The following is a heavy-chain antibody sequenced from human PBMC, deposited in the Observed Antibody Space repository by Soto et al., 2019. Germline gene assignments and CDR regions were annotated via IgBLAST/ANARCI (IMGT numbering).Heavy chain of an antibody. J-gene: IGHJ4*02. V-gene: IGHV1-8*01. Sequence: ASVKVSCKASGYSFTSLDINWVRQTTGQGLEWMGWMQPSSGRTGYAQKFQGRVTMTRDTSMNTAYMELSSLTSDDTAFYYCARGVTAGVDYWGQGTLVTVSS. D-gene: IGHD1-26*01. CDR2: MQPSSGRT. CDR1: GYSFTSLD. CDR3: ARGVTAGVDY.